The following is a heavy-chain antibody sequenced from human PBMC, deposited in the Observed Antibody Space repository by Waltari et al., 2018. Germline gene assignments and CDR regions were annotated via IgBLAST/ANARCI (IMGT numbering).Heavy chain of an antibody. D-gene: IGHD2-15*01. J-gene: IGHJ4*02. Sequence: QVQLVESGGGVVQPGGSLRLACAAAGFSCSSYGLHWVREAPGKGLEWVAFIRTDASNQYYADSVRGRFTIARDNSKKMLYLQMNSLRIEDTAVYYCAKEGSRYCRGGTCHAPFDYWGQGTLVPVSS. CDR3: AKEGSRYCRGGTCHAPFDY. V-gene: IGHV3-30*02. CDR2: IRTDASNQ. CDR1: GFSCSSYG.